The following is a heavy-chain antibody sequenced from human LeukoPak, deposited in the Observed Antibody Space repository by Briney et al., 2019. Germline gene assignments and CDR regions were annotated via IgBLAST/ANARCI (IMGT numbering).Heavy chain of an antibody. V-gene: IGHV4-34*01. CDR1: GGSFSGYY. Sequence: SETLSLTCAVYGGSFSGYYWSWIRQPPGKGLEWIGEINHSGSTNYNPSLKSRVTISVDTSKNQFSLKLSSVTAADTAVYYCASGNMVPFDYWGQGTLVTVPS. J-gene: IGHJ4*02. D-gene: IGHD2/OR15-2a*01. CDR3: ASGNMVPFDY. CDR2: INHSGST.